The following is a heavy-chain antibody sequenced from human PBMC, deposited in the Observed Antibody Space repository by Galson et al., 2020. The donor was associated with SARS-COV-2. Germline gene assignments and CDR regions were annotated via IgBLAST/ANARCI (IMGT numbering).Heavy chain of an antibody. CDR1: GFTFSSYA. V-gene: IGHV3-64*02. J-gene: IGHJ4*02. CDR2: ITSNGIST. D-gene: IGHD2-8*02. Sequence: GESLKISCAASGFTFSSYAMHWVRQAPGKGLEYVSAITSNGISTYYADSVRGRFSTSRDNSINTLYLQMGSLRPEDTAVYFCAREDNLVPRGVGLYDYWGQGTLVTVSS. CDR3: AREDNLVPRGVGLYDY.